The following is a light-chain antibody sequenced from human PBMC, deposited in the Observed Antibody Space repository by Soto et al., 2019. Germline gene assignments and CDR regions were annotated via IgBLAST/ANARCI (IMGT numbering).Light chain of an antibody. V-gene: IGKV3-20*01. Sequence: EIVLTQSPGTLSLSPGERATLSCRASQSVSISHLAWYQQKPGQAPRLLIYGASIRATGIPDRFGGSGSGTDFNLAISSLEPDDFAVYYCQQYGSTPRVTFGQGTKLEIK. CDR1: QSVSISH. J-gene: IGKJ2*01. CDR3: QQYGSTPRVT. CDR2: GAS.